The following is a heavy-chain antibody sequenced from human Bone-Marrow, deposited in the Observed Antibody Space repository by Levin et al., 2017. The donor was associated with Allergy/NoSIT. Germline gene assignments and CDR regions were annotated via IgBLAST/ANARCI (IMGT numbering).Heavy chain of an antibody. CDR2: TYYRSKWYN. CDR1: GDSVSSNSAA. J-gene: IGHJ3*02. V-gene: IGHV6-1*01. Sequence: PSETLSLTCAISGDSVSSNSAAWNWIRQSPSRGLEWLGRTYYRSKWYNDYAVSVKSRITINPDTSKNQFSLQLNSVTPEDTAVYYCARDIYDFWSGYSKNDAFDIWGQGTMVTVSS. CDR3: ARDIYDFWSGYSKNDAFDI. D-gene: IGHD3-3*01.